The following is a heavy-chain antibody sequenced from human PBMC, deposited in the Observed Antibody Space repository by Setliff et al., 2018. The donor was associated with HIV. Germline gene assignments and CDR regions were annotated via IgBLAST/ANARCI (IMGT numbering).Heavy chain of an antibody. CDR2: ISTYTGDI. V-gene: IGHV1-18*01. CDR1: GYSFATYG. J-gene: IGHJ4*02. Sequence: ASVKVSCKASGYSFATYGIHWVRRAPGQGLEWMAWISTYTGDINYSENFSWRLTLTTDTSTNTAYMELRHLRSDDTALYYCARDSSASRTPPLHWGQGTLVTVSS. CDR3: ARDSSASRTPPLH.